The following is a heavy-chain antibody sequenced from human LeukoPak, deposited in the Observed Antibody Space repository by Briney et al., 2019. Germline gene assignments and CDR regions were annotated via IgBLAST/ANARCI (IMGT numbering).Heavy chain of an antibody. CDR1: GGSISSGGYY. D-gene: IGHD5-12*01. CDR2: IYYSGST. CDR3: ARAEGGYDWGFDY. J-gene: IGHJ4*02. V-gene: IGHV4-31*03. Sequence: PSETLSLTCTVSGGSISSGGYYWSWIRQHPGKGLEWIGYIYYSGSTYYNPSPKSRVTISVDTSKNQFSLKLSSVTAADTAVYYCARAEGGYDWGFDYWGQGTLVTVSS.